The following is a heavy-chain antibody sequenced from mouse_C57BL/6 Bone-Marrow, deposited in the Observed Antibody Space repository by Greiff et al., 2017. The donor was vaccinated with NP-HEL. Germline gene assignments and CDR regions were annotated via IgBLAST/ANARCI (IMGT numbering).Heavy chain of an antibody. D-gene: IGHD1-1*01. CDR1: GFNIKNTY. J-gene: IGHJ1*03. CDR3: APITTVVATYWYFDV. Sequence: VQLQQSVAELVRPGASVKLSCTASGFNIKNTYMHWVKQRPEQGLEWIGRIDPANGNTKYAPKFQGKATITADTSSNKAYLQLSSLTSEDTAIYYCAPITTVVATYWYFDVWGTGTTVTVSS. CDR2: IDPANGNT. V-gene: IGHV14-3*01.